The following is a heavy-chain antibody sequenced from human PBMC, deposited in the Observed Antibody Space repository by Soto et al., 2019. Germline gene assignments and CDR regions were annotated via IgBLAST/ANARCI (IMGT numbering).Heavy chain of an antibody. V-gene: IGHV4-30-2*06. Sequence: SETLSLTCTVSGGSITSGGYSWTWIRQSPGKGLEWIGYTYQSGSAYYNPSLKSRVTISVDRSKNQFSLNLTSVTAADTAVYYRARDYYGMDVWGQGTTVTVSS. J-gene: IGHJ6*02. CDR3: ARDYYGMDV. CDR1: GGSITSGGYS. CDR2: TYQSGSA.